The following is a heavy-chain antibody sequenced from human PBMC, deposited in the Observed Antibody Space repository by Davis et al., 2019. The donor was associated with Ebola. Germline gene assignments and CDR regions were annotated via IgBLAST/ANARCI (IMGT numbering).Heavy chain of an antibody. V-gene: IGHV3-21*01. CDR1: GFTFSSYS. CDR3: ARDPASSSWYRY. D-gene: IGHD6-13*01. J-gene: IGHJ4*02. CDR2: ISSSSSYI. Sequence: GGSLRLSCAASGFTFSSYSMNWVRQAPGKGLEWVSSISSSSSYIYYADSVKGRFTISRDNAKNSLYLQMNSLRAEDTAVYYCARDPASSSWYRYWGQGTLVTVSS.